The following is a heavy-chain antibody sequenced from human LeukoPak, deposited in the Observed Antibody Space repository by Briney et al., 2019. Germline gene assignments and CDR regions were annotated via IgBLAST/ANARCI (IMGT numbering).Heavy chain of an antibody. V-gene: IGHV3-7*03. D-gene: IGHD1-26*01. CDR2: IKTDGSET. CDR1: GFSFSNYW. CDR3: AKGSGSYLRWYFQP. Sequence: GALRLSCAASGFSFSNYWMGWVRQAPGKGLACVANIKTDGSETYYVDSVKGRFTISRDNAKNSLFLQMNSLRAEDTALYYCAKGSGSYLRWYFQPWGQGTLVTVSS. J-gene: IGHJ1*01.